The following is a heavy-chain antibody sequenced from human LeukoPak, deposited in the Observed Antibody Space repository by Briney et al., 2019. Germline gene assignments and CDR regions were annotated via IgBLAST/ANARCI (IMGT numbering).Heavy chain of an antibody. D-gene: IGHD3-10*01. CDR1: GDSISSSNNY. CDR3: ARLALSLVRDFDF. CDR2: FYYSGNT. V-gene: IGHV4-39*01. J-gene: IGHJ4*02. Sequence: KPSETLSLTCTVSGDSISSSNNYWGWIRQPPGKGLEWIGSFYYSGNTYYNPSLKSRVTISVDTSKNQFSLQVNSVTASDTAVYYCARLALSLVRDFDFWGQGSLVTVSS.